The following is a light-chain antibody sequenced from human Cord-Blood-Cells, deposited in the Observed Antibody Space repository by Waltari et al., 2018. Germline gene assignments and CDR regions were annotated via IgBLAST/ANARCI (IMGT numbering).Light chain of an antibody. V-gene: IGLV3-1*01. J-gene: IGLJ3*02. CDR3: QAWDSSTAWV. Sequence: SYELTQPTSVSVSPGQTASITCSGEKLGDKYACWYQQKPGQSPVLVIYQDSTRPSGIPERFSGSNSGNTATLTISGTQAMDEADYYCQAWDSSTAWVFGGVTKLTVL. CDR1: KLGDKY. CDR2: QDS.